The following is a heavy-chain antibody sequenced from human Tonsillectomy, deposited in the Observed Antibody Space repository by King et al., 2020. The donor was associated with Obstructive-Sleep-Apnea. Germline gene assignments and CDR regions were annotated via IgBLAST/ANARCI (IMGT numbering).Heavy chain of an antibody. CDR2: ISDSGGST. CDR1: GFTFSNYA. D-gene: IGHD1-26*01. CDR3: VKLRGSYSWGGLDY. Sequence: VQLVESGGDLVQPGGSLRLSCGASGFTFSNYAMSWVRQAPGKGLEWLSAISDSGGSTYYADSVKGRFTISRDNSKNTLYLQMNSLRAEDTAVFYCVKLRGSYSWGGLDYWGRGTLVTVSS. J-gene: IGHJ4*02. V-gene: IGHV3-23*04.